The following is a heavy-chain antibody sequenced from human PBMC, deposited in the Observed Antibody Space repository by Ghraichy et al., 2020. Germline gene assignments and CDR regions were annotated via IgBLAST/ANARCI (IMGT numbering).Heavy chain of an antibody. J-gene: IGHJ6*02. Sequence: SETLSLTCAVYGGSFSGYYWSWIRQPPGKGLEWIGEINHSGSTNYNPSLKSRVTISVDTSKNQFSLKLSSVTAADTAVYYCARGGRWELLGPIVNYYYGMDVWGQRTTVTVSS. CDR1: GGSFSGYY. CDR3: ARGGRWELLGPIVNYYYGMDV. V-gene: IGHV4-34*01. CDR2: INHSGST. D-gene: IGHD1-26*01.